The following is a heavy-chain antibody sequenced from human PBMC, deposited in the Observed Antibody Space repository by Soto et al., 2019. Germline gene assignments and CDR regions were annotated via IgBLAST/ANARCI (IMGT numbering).Heavy chain of an antibody. CDR2: ISSSSSTI. J-gene: IGHJ4*02. Sequence: EVQLVESGGGLVQPGGSLRLSCAASGFTFSSYSMNWVRQAPGKGLEWVSYISSSSSTIYYAYSVKGRFTISRDNAKNSLYLQMNSLRAEDTAVYYCAREWGTSIAAAFDYWGQGTLVTVSS. CDR1: GFTFSSYS. CDR3: AREWGTSIAAAFDY. D-gene: IGHD6-6*01. V-gene: IGHV3-48*01.